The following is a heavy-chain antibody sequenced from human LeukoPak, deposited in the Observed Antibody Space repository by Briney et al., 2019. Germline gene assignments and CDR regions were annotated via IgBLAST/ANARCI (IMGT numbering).Heavy chain of an antibody. V-gene: IGHV4-4*02. CDR1: GGSISSTNW. Sequence: SGTLSLTCAVSGGSISSTNWWSWVRQPPGKGLEWIGEIYHSGSTNYNPSLKSRVTISVDTSKNQFSLKLSSVTAADTAVYYCARDRGYSYGYSWFDPWGQGTLVTVSS. CDR2: IYHSGST. J-gene: IGHJ5*02. D-gene: IGHD5-18*01. CDR3: ARDRGYSYGYSWFDP.